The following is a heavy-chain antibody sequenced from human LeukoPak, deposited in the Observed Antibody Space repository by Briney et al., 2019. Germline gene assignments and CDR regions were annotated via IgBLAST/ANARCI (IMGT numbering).Heavy chain of an antibody. J-gene: IGHJ4*02. D-gene: IGHD2-8*01. CDR3: AREIANCIKGVCPPAGNFDY. CDR1: GGSVSNYY. Sequence: SETLSLTCTVSGGSVSNYYWSWIRQPAGKGLEWIGRIYSSGSTNYKPSLKSRVTISVDKSKNQFSLKLSSVTAADTAVYYCAREIANCIKGVCPPAGNFDYWGQGTLVTVSS. V-gene: IGHV4-4*07. CDR2: IYSSGST.